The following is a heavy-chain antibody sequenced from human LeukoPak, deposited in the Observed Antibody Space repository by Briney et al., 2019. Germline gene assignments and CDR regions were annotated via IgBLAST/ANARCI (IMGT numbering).Heavy chain of an antibody. CDR3: ATRDLYDRSGYYYD. J-gene: IGHJ4*02. D-gene: IGHD3-22*01. CDR2: IKQDGSEK. V-gene: IGHV3-7*03. CDR1: GFTFSSYW. Sequence: GGSLRLSCAASGFTFSSYWMSWVRQAPGKGLEWVANIKQDGSEKYYVDSVKGRFTISRDNAKNSLYLQMNSLRAEDTAVYYCATRDLYDRSGYYYDWGQGTLVTVSS.